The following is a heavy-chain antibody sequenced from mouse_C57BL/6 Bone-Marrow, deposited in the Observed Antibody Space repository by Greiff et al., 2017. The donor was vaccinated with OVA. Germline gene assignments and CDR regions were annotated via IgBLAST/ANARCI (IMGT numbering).Heavy chain of an antibody. CDR3: TRGYYFDY. V-gene: IGHV1-4*01. Sequence: QVQLQQSGAELARPGASVKMSCKASGYTFISYTIHWVKQRPGQGLEWIGYIDPTNDYTNYNQKFKGKATLTADKSSSTAYMQLSSLTSEDSAVYYCTRGYYFDYWGQGTTLTGSS. J-gene: IGHJ2*01. CDR2: IDPTNDYT. CDR1: GYTFISYT.